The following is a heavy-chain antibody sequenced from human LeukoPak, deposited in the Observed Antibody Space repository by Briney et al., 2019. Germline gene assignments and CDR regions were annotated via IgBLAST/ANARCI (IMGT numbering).Heavy chain of an antibody. D-gene: IGHD2-2*02. V-gene: IGHV4-39*01. Sequence: PSETLSLTCTVSGGSISGSSYYWGWIRQPPGKGLEWIGSIYYSGSTYYNPSLKSRVTISVDTSKNQFSLKLSSVTAADTAVYYCVLGRGVVVPAAISGYYFDYWGQGTLVTVSS. J-gene: IGHJ4*02. CDR2: IYYSGST. CDR1: GGSISGSSYY. CDR3: VLGRGVVVPAAISGYYFDY.